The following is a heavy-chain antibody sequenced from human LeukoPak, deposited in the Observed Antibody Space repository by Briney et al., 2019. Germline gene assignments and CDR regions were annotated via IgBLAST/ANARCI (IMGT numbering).Heavy chain of an antibody. CDR3: ARADFIDTGPYLIGP. V-gene: IGHV1-2*06. Sequence: ASVKVSCKTSGYSFTDYYIHWVRQAPGQGLEWMGRINTKSGRTSSARTFQGRVTMTRAPSITTVYMDMAWLTSDGTAIYFCARADFIDTGPYLIGPWGQGTLVTVSS. J-gene: IGHJ5*02. CDR1: GYSFTDYY. D-gene: IGHD3-3*01. CDR2: INTKSGRT.